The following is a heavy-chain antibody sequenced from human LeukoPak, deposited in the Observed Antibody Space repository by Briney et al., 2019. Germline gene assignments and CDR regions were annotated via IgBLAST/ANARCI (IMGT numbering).Heavy chain of an antibody. CDR2: INPNSGGT. Sequence: ASVKVSCKASGYTFTGYYMHWVRQAPGQGLEWMGWINPNSGGTNYAQKFQGRVTMTRDASISTAYMELSRLRSDDTAVYYCARDPEGIAVAGQPDYWRQGTLVTVSS. V-gene: IGHV1-2*02. D-gene: IGHD6-19*01. J-gene: IGHJ4*02. CDR3: ARDPEGIAVAGQPDY. CDR1: GYTFTGYY.